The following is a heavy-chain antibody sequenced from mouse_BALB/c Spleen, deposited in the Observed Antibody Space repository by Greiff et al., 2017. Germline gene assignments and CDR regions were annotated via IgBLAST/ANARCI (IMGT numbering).Heavy chain of an antibody. CDR2: IYPGNSDT. D-gene: IGHD2-10*01. J-gene: IGHJ2*01. Sequence: EVQLQQSGTVLARPGASVKMSCKASGYSFTSYWMHWVKQRPGQGLEWIGAIYPGNSDTSYNQKFKGKAKLTAVTSASTAYMELSSLTNEDSAVYYCTKKGTYYGNYYFDYWGQGTTLTVSS. CDR3: TKKGTYYGNYYFDY. V-gene: IGHV1-5*01. CDR1: GYSFTSYW.